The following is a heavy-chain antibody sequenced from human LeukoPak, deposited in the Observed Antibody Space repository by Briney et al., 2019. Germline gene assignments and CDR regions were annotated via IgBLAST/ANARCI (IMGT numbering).Heavy chain of an antibody. V-gene: IGHV3-33*01. J-gene: IGHJ6*02. CDR2: IWYDGSNK. Sequence: GGSLRLSCAASGFTFSSYGMHWVRQAPGKGLEWVAVIWYDGSNKYHADSAKGRFTISRDNSKNTLYLQMNSLRVEDTAVYYCARAHCSGGSCYGNYYYYYGMDVWGQGTTVTVSS. D-gene: IGHD2-15*01. CDR1: GFTFSSYG. CDR3: ARAHCSGGSCYGNYYYYYGMDV.